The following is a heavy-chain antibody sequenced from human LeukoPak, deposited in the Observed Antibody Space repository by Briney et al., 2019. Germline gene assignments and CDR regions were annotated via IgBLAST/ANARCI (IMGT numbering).Heavy chain of an antibody. D-gene: IGHD2-8*02. CDR2: ISGYNDDT. CDR1: GYIFTTYG. Sequence: ASVKVSCKASGYIFTTYGISWVRQAPRQGLEWMGWISGYNDDTNYAQKFRGRVTMTTDTSTSTAYMELRSLTPDDTAVYHCVRDRGFSGGAYFDIDGWGRGTMVTVSS. V-gene: IGHV1-18*01. CDR3: VRDRGFSGGAYFDIDG. J-gene: IGHJ3*01.